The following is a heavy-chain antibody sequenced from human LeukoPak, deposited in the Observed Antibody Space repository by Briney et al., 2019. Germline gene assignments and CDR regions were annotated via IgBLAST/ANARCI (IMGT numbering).Heavy chain of an antibody. CDR3: AVRQGGSYTGESDY. D-gene: IGHD3-10*01. Sequence: GGSLRLSCAASGFTFSSYWMHWVRQAPGKGLMWVSRMKSDGSSTSYADSVKGRFTISRDNAKNTLYLQMNSLRAEDTTVYYCAVRQGGSYTGESDYWGQGTLVTVSS. CDR2: MKSDGSST. CDR1: GFTFSSYW. J-gene: IGHJ4*02. V-gene: IGHV3-74*01.